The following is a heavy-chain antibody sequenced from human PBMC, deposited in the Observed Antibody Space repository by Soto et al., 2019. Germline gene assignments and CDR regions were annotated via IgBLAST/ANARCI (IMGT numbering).Heavy chain of an antibody. Sequence: SETLSLTCAVSGGSISSGGYSWSWIRQPPGKGLEWVGYIYHSGSTYYNPSLKSRVTISVDRSKNQFSLKLSSVTAADTAVYYCARARYDFWSGYYATNWFDPWGQGTLVTVSS. CDR2: IYHSGST. J-gene: IGHJ5*02. CDR1: GGSISSGGYS. V-gene: IGHV4-30-2*01. CDR3: ARARYDFWSGYYATNWFDP. D-gene: IGHD3-3*01.